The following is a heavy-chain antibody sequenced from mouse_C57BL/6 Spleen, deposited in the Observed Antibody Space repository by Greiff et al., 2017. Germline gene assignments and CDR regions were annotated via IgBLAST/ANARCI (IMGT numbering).Heavy chain of an antibody. Sequence: VQLQQPGAELVKPGASVKMSCKASGYTFTSYWITWVKQRPGQGLEWIGDIYPGSGSTNYNEKFKSKATLTVDTSSSTAYMQLSSLTSEDSAVYYCARNFYGYVVLDYWGQGTTLTVSS. CDR2: IYPGSGST. CDR1: GYTFTSYW. CDR3: ARNFYGYVVLDY. V-gene: IGHV1-55*01. J-gene: IGHJ2*01. D-gene: IGHD2-2*01.